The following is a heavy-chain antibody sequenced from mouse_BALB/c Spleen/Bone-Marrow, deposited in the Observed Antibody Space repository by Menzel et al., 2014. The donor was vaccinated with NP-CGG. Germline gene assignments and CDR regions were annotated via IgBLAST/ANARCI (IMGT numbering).Heavy chain of an antibody. CDR3: ARKDYSSRGGYFDV. Sequence: VKLVESGPGLVAPSQGLSITCTVSGFSLTSYGVHWVRQPPGKGLEWLGLIWAGGSTNYNSALMSRLSISKDNSKSQVFLKMNSLQTDDTAMYYCARKDYSSRGGYFDVWGAGTTVTVSS. CDR2: IWAGGST. CDR1: GFSLTSYG. V-gene: IGHV2-9*02. J-gene: IGHJ1*01. D-gene: IGHD1-1*01.